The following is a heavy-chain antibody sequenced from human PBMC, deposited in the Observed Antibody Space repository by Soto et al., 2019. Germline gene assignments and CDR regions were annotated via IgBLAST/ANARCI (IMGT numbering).Heavy chain of an antibody. D-gene: IGHD6-19*01. V-gene: IGHV3-33*01. J-gene: IGHJ3*02. Sequence: GGSLRLSCAASGFTFSSYGMHWVRQAPGKGLEWVAVIWYDGSNKYYADSVKGRFTISRDNSKNTLYLQMNSLRAEDTAVYYCARPYSSGWQNDAFDIWGQETMVTVSS. CDR3: ARPYSSGWQNDAFDI. CDR2: IWYDGSNK. CDR1: GFTFSSYG.